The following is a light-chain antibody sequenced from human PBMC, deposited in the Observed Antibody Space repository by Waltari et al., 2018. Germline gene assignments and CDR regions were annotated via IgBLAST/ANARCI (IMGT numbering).Light chain of an antibody. V-gene: IGLV2-23*01. Sequence: QSALTQPASVSGSPGQSITISCTGTSSDVGSNNLVSWYQQHPGKAPKRMIYEGSKRPSGVSKRFSGSKSGNTASLTISGLQAEDEADYYCCSYAGSSTYVFGTGTKVTVL. CDR3: CSYAGSSTYV. J-gene: IGLJ1*01. CDR1: SSDVGSNNL. CDR2: EGS.